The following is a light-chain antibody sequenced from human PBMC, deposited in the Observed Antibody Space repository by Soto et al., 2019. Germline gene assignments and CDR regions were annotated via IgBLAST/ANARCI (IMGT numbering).Light chain of an antibody. Sequence: QSALTQPASVSGSPGQSITISCTGTSSDVGNYNFVSWYQQHPGKAPKLMIYAVSNRPSGVSIRFSGSKSGNTASLTISGLQAEDEADYYCSSYSSTSTYVFGAGTKVTV. CDR3: SSYSSTSTYV. V-gene: IGLV2-14*01. J-gene: IGLJ1*01. CDR2: AVS. CDR1: SSDVGNYNF.